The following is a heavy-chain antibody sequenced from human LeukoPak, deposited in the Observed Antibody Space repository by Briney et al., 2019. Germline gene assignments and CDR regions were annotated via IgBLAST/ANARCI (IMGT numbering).Heavy chain of an antibody. J-gene: IGHJ4*02. D-gene: IGHD2-2*01. V-gene: IGHV4-30-2*01. Sequence: SETLSLTCTVSGGSISSGGYYWSWIRQPPGKGLEWIGYIYHSGSTYYNPSLKSRVTISVDRSKNQFSLKLSSVTAADTAVYYCARDAGELCSSTSCFDYWGQGTLVTVSS. CDR3: ARDAGELCSSTSCFDY. CDR1: GGSISSGGYY. CDR2: IYHSGST.